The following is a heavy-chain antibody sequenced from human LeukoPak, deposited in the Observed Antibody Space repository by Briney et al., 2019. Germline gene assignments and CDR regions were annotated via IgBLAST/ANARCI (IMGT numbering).Heavy chain of an antibody. CDR1: GFTFSSYG. J-gene: IGHJ5*02. CDR3: ARAAAVTGAFRDSWFDP. Sequence: PGGSLRLSCAASGFTFSSYGMHWVRQAPGKGLEWEAFIRDDGSNKYYADSVKGRFTISRDNSKNTLYLQMNSLRAEDTAMYYCARAAAVTGAFRDSWFDPWGQGTLVTVSS. D-gene: IGHD6-19*01. V-gene: IGHV3-30*02. CDR2: IRDDGSNK.